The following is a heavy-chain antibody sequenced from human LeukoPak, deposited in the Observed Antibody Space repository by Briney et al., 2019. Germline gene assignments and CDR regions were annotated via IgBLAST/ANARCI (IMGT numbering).Heavy chain of an antibody. V-gene: IGHV4-59*01. Sequence: PSETLSLTCTVSGGSISSYYWSWIRQPPGKGLEWIGYIYYSGSTNYNPSLKSRVTISVDTSKNQFSLKLSSVTAADTAVYYCASHLRRIAPFRNGGQGPLAAVSS. CDR2: IYYSGST. CDR1: GGSISSYY. J-gene: IGHJ4*02. CDR3: ASHLRRIAPFRN. D-gene: IGHD1-1*01.